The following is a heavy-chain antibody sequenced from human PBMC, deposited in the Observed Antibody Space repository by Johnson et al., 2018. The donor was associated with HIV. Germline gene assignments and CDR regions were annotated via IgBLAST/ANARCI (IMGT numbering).Heavy chain of an antibody. CDR2: ISGGEGDT. CDR3: ANSLLLDAFDI. V-gene: IGHV3-23*04. Sequence: VQLVESGGGLVRPGGYLRLSCVASGFSFIDYALIWVRQAPGKGLEWVSFISGGEGDTYYADSVKGRFTISRDNSKTTLYRQMNSLTDDDTAVYYCANSLLLDAFDIWGQGTMVTVSS. CDR1: GFSFIDYA. J-gene: IGHJ3*02.